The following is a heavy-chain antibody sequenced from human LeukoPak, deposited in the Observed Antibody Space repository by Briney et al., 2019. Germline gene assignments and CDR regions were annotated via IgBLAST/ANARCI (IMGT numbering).Heavy chain of an antibody. CDR2: ISSSSDYI. Sequence: GGSRRLSCAASGFTFSSFGINWVRQAPGKGLEWVSSISSSSDYIYYGDSVKGRFTISRDNAENSLYLQMNSLRAEDTAVYYCARGGSASPYYFDYWGQGPLVTVSS. CDR1: GFTFSSFG. J-gene: IGHJ4*02. CDR3: ARGGSASPYYFDY. V-gene: IGHV3-21*01. D-gene: IGHD3-16*01.